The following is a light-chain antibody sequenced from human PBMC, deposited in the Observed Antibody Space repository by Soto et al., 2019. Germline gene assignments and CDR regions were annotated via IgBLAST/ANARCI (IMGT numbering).Light chain of an antibody. CDR1: QSFIFGY. Sequence: DIVLTQSPGTLSLSPGERATLSCRASQSFIFGYLAWYQQQPGQAPRLLIYGASSRATGIPDRFSGSGSGTDFTLTISRMEPEDFSVYFCQQYGGSVTFGGGTKVDIK. J-gene: IGKJ4*01. V-gene: IGKV3-20*01. CDR3: QQYGGSVT. CDR2: GAS.